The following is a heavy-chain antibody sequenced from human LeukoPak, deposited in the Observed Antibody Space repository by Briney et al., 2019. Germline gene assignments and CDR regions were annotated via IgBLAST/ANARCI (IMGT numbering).Heavy chain of an antibody. J-gene: IGHJ4*02. CDR3: ARDRGYSYGLDY. CDR2: ISYDGSNK. CDR1: GFTFSSYG. Sequence: GGSLRLSCAASGFTFSSYGMHWVRQAPGKGLEWVAVISYDGSNKYYTDSVKGRFTISRDNSKSTLYVEMNSLRPEDTAVYYCARDRGYSYGLDYWGQGTLVTVSS. D-gene: IGHD5-18*01. V-gene: IGHV3-30*19.